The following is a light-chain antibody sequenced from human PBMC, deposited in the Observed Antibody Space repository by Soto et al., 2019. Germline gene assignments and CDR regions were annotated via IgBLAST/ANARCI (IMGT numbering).Light chain of an antibody. J-gene: IGKJ2*01. CDR1: QSVSSNY. CDR3: QQYGTSPYT. Sequence: EIVLTQSPGTLSLSPGDRATLSCRASQSVSSNYLALYQQKPGQALRLLIYGAASRATDIPDRFSGGGSGTAVTLTISRLEPEDCAVYYCQQYGTSPYTFGQGAKVEIK. V-gene: IGKV3-20*01. CDR2: GAA.